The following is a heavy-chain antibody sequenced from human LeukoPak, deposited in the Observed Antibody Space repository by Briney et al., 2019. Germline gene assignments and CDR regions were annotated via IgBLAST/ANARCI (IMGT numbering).Heavy chain of an antibody. CDR1: GFTFNSYT. V-gene: IGHV3-30-3*01. J-gene: IGHJ6*02. CDR2: MSSDGNKK. Sequence: GGSLRLSCAAPGFTFNSYTMHWVRQAPGKGLEWVAVMSSDGNKKFYAGYVKGRFTISRDNSENTLYLEMNSLRGEDTAVYYCARGDYDLSGSYHYGMDVRGQGTTVTVSS. CDR3: ARGDYDLSGSYHYGMDV. D-gene: IGHD3-10*01.